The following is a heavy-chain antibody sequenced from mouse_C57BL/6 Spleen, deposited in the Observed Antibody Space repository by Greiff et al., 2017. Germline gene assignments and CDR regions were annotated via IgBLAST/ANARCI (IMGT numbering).Heavy chain of an antibody. J-gene: IGHJ2*01. D-gene: IGHD2-4*01. CDR3: ASNLGYDYPFDY. CDR1: GYTFTSYW. V-gene: IGHV1-69*01. Sequence: QVQLQQSGAELVMPGASVKLSCKASGYTFTSYWMHWVKQRPGQGLEWIGEIDPSDSYTNYNQKFKGKSTLTVDKSSSTAYMQLSSLTSEDSAVYYCASNLGYDYPFDYWGQGTTLTVSS. CDR2: IDPSDSYT.